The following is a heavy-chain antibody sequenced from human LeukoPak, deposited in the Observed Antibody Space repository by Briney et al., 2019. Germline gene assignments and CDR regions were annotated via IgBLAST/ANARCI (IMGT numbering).Heavy chain of an antibody. D-gene: IGHD3-22*01. J-gene: IGHJ4*02. Sequence: AGSLRLSCAASGFTFSAYWMTWVRQAPGRGLDWVAIIKQDGSERYYVDSVKGRVTTSTDNTKNTQDLQMNGLRAEDTAVYYCARDRGYSIDSWGRGSLVTVSS. CDR2: IKQDGSER. CDR1: GFTFSAYW. V-gene: IGHV3-7*01. CDR3: ARDRGYSIDS.